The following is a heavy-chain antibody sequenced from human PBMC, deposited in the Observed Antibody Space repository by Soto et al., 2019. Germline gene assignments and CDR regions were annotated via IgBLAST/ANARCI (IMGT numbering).Heavy chain of an antibody. Sequence: PGGSLRLSCAASGFTFSSYRMYWVRQVPGKGLMWVARINGDGTMTNYADSVKGRLTVSRDNAKNTLYLQMNSLRAEDTAVYYCARDRSADRFVQYFQHWGPGTLVTVSS. J-gene: IGHJ1*01. CDR3: ARDRSADRFVQYFQH. D-gene: IGHD6-25*01. CDR2: INGDGTMT. CDR1: GFTFSSYR. V-gene: IGHV3-74*01.